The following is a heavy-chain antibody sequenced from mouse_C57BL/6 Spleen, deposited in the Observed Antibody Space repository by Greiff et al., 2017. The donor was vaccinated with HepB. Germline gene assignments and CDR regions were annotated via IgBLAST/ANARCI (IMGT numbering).Heavy chain of an antibody. J-gene: IGHJ3*01. V-gene: IGHV1-64*01. CDR3: AREGVIWFAY. Sequence: QVQLQQSGAELVKPGASVKLSCKASGYTFTSYWMHWVKQRPGQGLEWIGMIHPNSGSTNYNEKFKSKATLTVDKSSSTAYMQLSSLTSEDSAVYYCAREGVIWFAYWGQGTLVTVSA. CDR2: IHPNSGST. CDR1: GYTFTSYW.